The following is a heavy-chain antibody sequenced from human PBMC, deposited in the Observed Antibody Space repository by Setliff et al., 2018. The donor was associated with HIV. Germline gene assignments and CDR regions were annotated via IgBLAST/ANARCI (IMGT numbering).Heavy chain of an antibody. V-gene: IGHV3-23*01. CDR2: IRDSSRT. J-gene: IGHJ4*02. Sequence: GGSLRLSCTTSGFTFSTYAMSWVRQAPGKGLEWVSAIRDSSRTYYADSVKGRFTISRDNSENTLYLQMNGLRVEDSAIYYCAKDSPPDYWGQGTLVTVSS. CDR3: AKDSPPDY. CDR1: GFTFSTYA.